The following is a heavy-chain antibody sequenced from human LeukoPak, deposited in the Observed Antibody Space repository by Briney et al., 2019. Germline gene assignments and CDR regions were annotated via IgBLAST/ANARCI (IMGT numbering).Heavy chain of an antibody. CDR2: ISGSGGST. Sequence: GGSLRLSCAASGFTFSSYAMSWVRQAPGKGLEWVSAISGSGGSTYYADSVRGRFTISRDNSKNTLYLQMSSLRAEDTAVYYCAKDLFHYGSGSYRGSFDYWGQGTLVTVSS. D-gene: IGHD3-10*01. CDR1: GFTFSSYA. V-gene: IGHV3-23*01. J-gene: IGHJ4*02. CDR3: AKDLFHYGSGSYRGSFDY.